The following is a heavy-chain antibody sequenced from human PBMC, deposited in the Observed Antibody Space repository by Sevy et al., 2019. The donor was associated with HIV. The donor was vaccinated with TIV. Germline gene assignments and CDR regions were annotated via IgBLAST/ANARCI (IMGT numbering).Heavy chain of an antibody. CDR2: ISWDGGST. CDR3: AKDSGGIAARPSYFQH. Sequence: GGSLRLSCAASGFTFDDYAMHWVRQAPGKGLEWVSLISWDGGSTYYADSVKGRSTISRDNSKNSLYLQMNSLRAEDTALYYCAKDSGGIAARPSYFQHWGQGTLVTVSS. CDR1: GFTFDDYA. D-gene: IGHD6-6*01. J-gene: IGHJ1*01. V-gene: IGHV3-43D*04.